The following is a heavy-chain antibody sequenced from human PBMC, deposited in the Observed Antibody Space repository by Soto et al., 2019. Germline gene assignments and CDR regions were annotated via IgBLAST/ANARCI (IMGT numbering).Heavy chain of an antibody. V-gene: IGHV1-18*01. Sequence: ASVKVSCKASGYTFTSYGISWVRQAPGQGLEWMGWISAYNGNTNYAQKLQGRVTMTTDTSTSTAYMELRSLRSDDTAVYYCARDLSIVVVPADLEFDPWGQGTLVTVSS. CDR2: ISAYNGNT. D-gene: IGHD2-2*01. CDR1: GYTFTSYG. J-gene: IGHJ5*02. CDR3: ARDLSIVVVPADLEFDP.